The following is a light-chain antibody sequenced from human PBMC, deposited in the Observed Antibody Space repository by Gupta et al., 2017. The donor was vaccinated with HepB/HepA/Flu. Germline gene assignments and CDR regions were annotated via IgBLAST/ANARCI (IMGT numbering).Light chain of an antibody. CDR1: QGVSTY. V-gene: IGKV1-39*01. J-gene: IGKJ1*01. CDR3: QQSYSGWT. Sequence: IQMTQSPPSLSAPKGDRVTITCRASQGVSTYLNWYQQKPGKAPKLLIYAASTLHSGVPSRFSGSWSGTDFSLTISSLQPEDSATYFCQQSYSGWTFGQGTTVEVK. CDR2: AAS.